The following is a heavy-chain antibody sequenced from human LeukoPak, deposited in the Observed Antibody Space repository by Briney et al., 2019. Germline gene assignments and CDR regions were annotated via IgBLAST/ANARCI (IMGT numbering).Heavy chain of an antibody. J-gene: IGHJ3*02. CDR1: GGSISSSRYY. CDR3: ARHEIAGSLFDI. CDR2: IYYSGST. Sequence: SETLSLTCTVSGGSISSSRYYWGWIRQPPGKGLEWVGSIYYSGSTDYNPSLKSRLTISVDTSKNQFSLKLNSVTAADTAVYYCARHEIAGSLFDIWGQGTMVTVSS. V-gene: IGHV4-39*01. D-gene: IGHD6-13*01.